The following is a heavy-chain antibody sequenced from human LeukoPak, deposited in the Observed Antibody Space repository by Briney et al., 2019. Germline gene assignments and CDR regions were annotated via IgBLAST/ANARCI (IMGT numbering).Heavy chain of an antibody. V-gene: IGHV4-39*07. CDR3: ARRRGYSNKEAFDY. D-gene: IGHD5-12*01. CDR1: GCTISSSSYY. J-gene: IGHJ4*02. Sequence: SETLSLTCTVSGCTISSSSYYWGWLRQPPGKGLEWIGSIYYSGSTYYNPSLKSRVTISVDTSKNQFSLKLSPVTAADTAVYYCARRRGYSNKEAFDYWGQGTLVTVSS. CDR2: IYYSGST.